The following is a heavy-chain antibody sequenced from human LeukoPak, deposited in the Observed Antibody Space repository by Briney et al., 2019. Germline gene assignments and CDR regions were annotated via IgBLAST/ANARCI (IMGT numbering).Heavy chain of an antibody. CDR2: ISGSRDST. Sequence: PGGSLRLSCVPSGFTFSSYAMNAVRQAPPKGLEWVSTISGSRDSTDYVDSVKGRFTISRDNSKKTLYLQMTSLRAEDTDVYYCAKDTYDILTGYPIPLNYWGQGTLVTVSS. V-gene: IGHV3-23*02. J-gene: IGHJ4*02. D-gene: IGHD3-9*01. CDR3: AKDTYDILTGYPIPLNY. CDR1: GFTFSSYA.